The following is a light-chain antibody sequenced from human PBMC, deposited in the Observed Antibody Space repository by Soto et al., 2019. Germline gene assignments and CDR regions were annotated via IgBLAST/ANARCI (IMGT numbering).Light chain of an antibody. V-gene: IGLV2-14*01. CDR3: SSYTSSSFYV. J-gene: IGLJ1*01. CDR2: DVS. CDR1: RSDVGGYNY. Sequence: CVLPHPASGTVSPSYWSTFCCPRTRSDVGGYNYVSWYQQHPGKAPKLMIYDVSNRPSGVSNRFSGSKSGNTASLTISGLQAEDEADYYCSSYTSSSFYVFGTGTKVTVL.